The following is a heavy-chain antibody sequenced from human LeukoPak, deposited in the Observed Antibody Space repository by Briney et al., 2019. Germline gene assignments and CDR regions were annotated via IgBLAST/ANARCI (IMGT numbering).Heavy chain of an antibody. V-gene: IGHV4-59*08. J-gene: IGHJ4*02. D-gene: IGHD6-6*01. Sequence: SETLSLTCSVSGGSISSLYWSWIRQPPGKGLEWIGYIYYTGSTNYNPSLKSRVTMFVDMSKNQFSLRLSSVTAADTAVYYCARHRTYSSSSPFDYWGQGTLVTVSS. CDR2: IYYTGST. CDR1: GGSISSLY. CDR3: ARHRTYSSSSPFDY.